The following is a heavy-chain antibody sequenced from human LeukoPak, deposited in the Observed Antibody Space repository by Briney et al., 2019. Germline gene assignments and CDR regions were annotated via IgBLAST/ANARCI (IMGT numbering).Heavy chain of an antibody. V-gene: IGHV3-21*05. CDR3: ASSSYNPGAFDI. D-gene: IGHD5-24*01. Sequence: GGSLRLSCAASGFTFSSYSMNWVRQAPGKGLEWVSYISSSSSYIYYADSVKGRFTISRDNAKNSLYLQMNSLRAEDTAVYYCASSSYNPGAFDIWGQGTMVTVSS. CDR1: GFTFSSYS. J-gene: IGHJ3*02. CDR2: ISSSSSYI.